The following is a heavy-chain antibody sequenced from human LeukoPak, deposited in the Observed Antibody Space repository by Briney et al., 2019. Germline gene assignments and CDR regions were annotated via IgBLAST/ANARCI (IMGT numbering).Heavy chain of an antibody. CDR3: ARLTGTTGFDY. J-gene: IGHJ4*02. D-gene: IGHD1-1*01. V-gene: IGHV3-7*01. CDR1: GFPFSSYW. CDR2: IKQDGSDK. Sequence: GSLRLSCAAPGFPFSSYWMSWVRQAPGKGLEWVANIKQDGSDKYYVDSVKGRFTISRDNAKNSLNLQLNSLRADDTAVYYCARLTGTTGFDYWGQGTLVTVSS.